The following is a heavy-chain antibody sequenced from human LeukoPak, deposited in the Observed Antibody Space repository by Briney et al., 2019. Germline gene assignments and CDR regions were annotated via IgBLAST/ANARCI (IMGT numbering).Heavy chain of an antibody. V-gene: IGHV4-61*02. CDR1: GGSISSGSYY. CDR3: ARLLWLGEFPIFDY. D-gene: IGHD3-10*01. Sequence: SETLSLTCTVSGGSISSGSYYWSWIRQPAGKGLEWIGRIYTSGSTNYNPSLKSRVTISVDTSKNQFSLKLSSVTAADTAVYYCARLLWLGEFPIFDYWGQGTLVTVSS. CDR2: IYTSGST. J-gene: IGHJ4*02.